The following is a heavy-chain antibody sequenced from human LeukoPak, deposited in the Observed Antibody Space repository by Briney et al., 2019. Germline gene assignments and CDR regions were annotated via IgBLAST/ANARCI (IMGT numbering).Heavy chain of an antibody. V-gene: IGHV4-59*08. Sequence: SETLSLTCTVSGGSISSYYWSWIRQPPGKGLEWIGYISYSGSTNYNPSLKSRVTISVDTSKNQFSLKLSSVTAADTAVYYCARAYDILTGYYYFDYWGQGTLVTVSS. CDR1: GGSISSYY. CDR3: ARAYDILTGYYYFDY. CDR2: ISYSGST. J-gene: IGHJ4*02. D-gene: IGHD3-9*01.